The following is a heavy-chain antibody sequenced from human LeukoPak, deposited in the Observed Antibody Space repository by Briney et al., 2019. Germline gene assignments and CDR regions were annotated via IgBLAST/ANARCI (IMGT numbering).Heavy chain of an antibody. D-gene: IGHD5-12*01. CDR2: IYHSGST. CDR3: ARDGYSGSDAL. V-gene: IGHV4-59*01. CDR1: GGSISSYY. J-gene: IGHJ4*02. Sequence: SETLSLTCTVSGGSISSYYWSWIRQPPGKGLEWIGYIYHSGSTKYNPSLKSRVTISVDTSQNQFSLKLSSVTAADAAVYYCARDGYSGSDALWGQGTLVTVSS.